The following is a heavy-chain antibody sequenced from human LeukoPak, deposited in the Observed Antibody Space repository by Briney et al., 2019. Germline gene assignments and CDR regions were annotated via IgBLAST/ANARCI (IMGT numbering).Heavy chain of an antibody. D-gene: IGHD6-25*01. CDR3: ARLRLSRGGGFDY. CDR1: GGSFSGYY. J-gene: IGHJ4*02. CDR2: INHRGST. Sequence: SETLSLTCAVYGGSFSGYYWSWIRQPPGKGLEWIGEINHRGSTNYNPSLKSRVTISVETSKNQFSLKLSSVTAADTAVYYCARLRLSRGGGFDYWGQGTLVTVSS. V-gene: IGHV4-34*01.